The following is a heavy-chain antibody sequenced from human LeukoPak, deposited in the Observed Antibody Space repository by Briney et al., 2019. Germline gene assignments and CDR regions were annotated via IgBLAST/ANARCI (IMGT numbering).Heavy chain of an antibody. CDR2: IKEDGSEK. J-gene: IGHJ4*02. CDR3: ARDAK. Sequence: GGSLRLSCAASGFIFSTYWMSWVRQAPGKGLEWVANIKEDGSEKYCVDSVKGRFTISRDNAKNSLYLQMNSLRAEDTAVYYCARDAKWGQGTLVTVSS. CDR1: GFIFSTYW. V-gene: IGHV3-7*01.